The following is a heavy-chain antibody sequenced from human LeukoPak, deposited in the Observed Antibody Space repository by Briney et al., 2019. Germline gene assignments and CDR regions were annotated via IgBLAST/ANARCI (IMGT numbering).Heavy chain of an antibody. CDR1: GGSIRSYY. CDR3: VRHGLPDWSYDY. D-gene: IGHD1-7*01. V-gene: IGHV4-59*08. CDR2: IGDSGNT. J-gene: IGHJ4*02. Sequence: PSETLSLTCTVSGGSIRSYYWSWFRQPPGKGLEWIGYIGDSGNTRYNPSLEGRATISVDTSKSQFSLKLNSAAAADTAVYYCVRHGLPDWSYDYWGQGKLVTVSS.